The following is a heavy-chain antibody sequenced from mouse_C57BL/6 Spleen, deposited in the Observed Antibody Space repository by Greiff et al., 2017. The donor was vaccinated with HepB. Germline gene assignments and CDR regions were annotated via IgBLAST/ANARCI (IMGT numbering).Heavy chain of an antibody. CDR1: GYTFTDYY. J-gene: IGHJ3*01. V-gene: IGHV1-19*01. Sequence: DVQLQESGPVLVKPGASVKMSCKASGYTFTDYYMNWVKQSHGKSLEWIGVINPYNGGTSYNQKFKGKATLTVDKSSSTAYMELNSLTSEDSAVYYCARSETAQALAYWGQGTLVTVSA. CDR3: ARSETAQALAY. D-gene: IGHD3-2*02. CDR2: INPYNGGT.